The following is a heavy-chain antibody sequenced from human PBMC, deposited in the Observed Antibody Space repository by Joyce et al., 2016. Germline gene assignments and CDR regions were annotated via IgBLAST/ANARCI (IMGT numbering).Heavy chain of an antibody. J-gene: IGHJ4*02. D-gene: IGHD3-10*01. CDR3: AKDPGEDQLVVPGY. CDR2: ISFDGSEK. V-gene: IGHV3-30*18. Sequence: QVQLVESGGGVVQPGRSLRLSCAASGFTFSTYGMHWVRQAPGKGLEWVTVISFDGSEKYYADSVKGRFSISRDNSKNTLYLQMNSLTSEDTAVYYCAKDPGEDQLVVPGYWGQGTLVTVSS. CDR1: GFTFSTYG.